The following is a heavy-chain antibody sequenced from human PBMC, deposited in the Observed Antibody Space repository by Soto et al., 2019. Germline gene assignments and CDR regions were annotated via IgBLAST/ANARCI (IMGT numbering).Heavy chain of an antibody. Sequence: PSQTMSLTCALYGGSLSGYNWSWIRQPPVKGLECIGEINHNVSTNYNPSLKSRGTVSVDTSENQFSLKLSSVTAADTAVYYCARMRGPDYKGTYFDYWGQGTLVTVSS. D-gene: IGHD4-4*01. J-gene: IGHJ4*02. CDR3: ARMRGPDYKGTYFDY. CDR1: GGSLSGYN. V-gene: IGHV4-34*01. CDR2: INHNVST.